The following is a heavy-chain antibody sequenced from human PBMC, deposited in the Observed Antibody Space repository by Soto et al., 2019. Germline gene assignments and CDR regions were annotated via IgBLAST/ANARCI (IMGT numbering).Heavy chain of an antibody. CDR2: TSYDGTDK. D-gene: IGHD3-16*01. V-gene: IGHV3-30*19. CDR1: GFTFRSYV. Sequence: QVQLVESGGGVVQPGTSLRVSCVGSGFTFRSYVIHWVRQAPGKGLEWVALTSYDGTDKYYGDSVRGRFTISRDNSRNTVDLQMASLRLEDTARYYCARWGTTGGLDVWGQGTLVSVSS. CDR3: ARWGTTGGLDV. J-gene: IGHJ1*01.